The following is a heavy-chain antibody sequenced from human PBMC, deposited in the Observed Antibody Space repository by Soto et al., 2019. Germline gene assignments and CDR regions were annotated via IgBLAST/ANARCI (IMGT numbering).Heavy chain of an antibody. J-gene: IGHJ4*02. CDR3: ARDMTRTEVPYFDF. Sequence: SVKVSCKASGGTFSNYVVNWVRQAPGQGLERMGRIIPISGAANYAQKFQGRVTITADKSTSTSYMELSSLRSEDTAVYYCARDMTRTEVPYFDFRGQGTLVTVPS. CDR1: GGTFSNYV. CDR2: IIPISGAA. V-gene: IGHV1-69*06. D-gene: IGHD1-7*01.